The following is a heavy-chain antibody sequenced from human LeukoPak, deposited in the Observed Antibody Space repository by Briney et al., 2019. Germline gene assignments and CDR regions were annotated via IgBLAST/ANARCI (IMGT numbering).Heavy chain of an antibody. CDR3: ARDARIVGADIFDY. D-gene: IGHD1-26*01. CDR2: INPHSGGT. V-gene: IGHV1-2*02. Sequence: GASVKVSCKASGYTFSDYLIYWVRQAPGQGLEWMGWINPHSGGTKYAQKFQDRVIMTRDASISTAHMELSRLRSGDTAVYYCARDARIVGADIFDYWGQGTLVTVSS. CDR1: GYTFSDYL. J-gene: IGHJ4*02.